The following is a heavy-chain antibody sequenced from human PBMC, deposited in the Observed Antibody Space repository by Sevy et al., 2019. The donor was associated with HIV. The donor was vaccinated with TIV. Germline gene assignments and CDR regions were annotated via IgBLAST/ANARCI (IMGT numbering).Heavy chain of an antibody. D-gene: IGHD6-13*01. V-gene: IGHV3-30*04. J-gene: IGHJ4*02. CDR3: ARRSSSWDYFEY. CDR1: GLSFSNYA. CDR2: ISYDARND. Sequence: GGSLRLSCAASGLSFSNYAMHWVRQGPGEGLEWVAVISYDARNDDYADSVKGRFTISRDNSKNTLYLQMNSLRAEDTAVYYCARRSSSWDYFEYWGQGTLVTVSS.